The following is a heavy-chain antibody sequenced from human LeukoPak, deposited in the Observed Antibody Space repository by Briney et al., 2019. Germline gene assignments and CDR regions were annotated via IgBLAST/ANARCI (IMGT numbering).Heavy chain of an antibody. Sequence: PGGSLRLSCAASGFTFSSYSMNWVRQASGKGLEWGCRIKSKTDGGTTDYAAHVKGRFTISRDDSKNTLYLQMNSLKTEDTAVYYCTTGGAAAGQDYYYYYGMDVWGQGTTVTVSS. CDR1: GFTFSSYS. CDR2: IKSKTDGGTT. D-gene: IGHD6-13*01. V-gene: IGHV3-15*01. CDR3: TTGGAAAGQDYYYYYGMDV. J-gene: IGHJ6*02.